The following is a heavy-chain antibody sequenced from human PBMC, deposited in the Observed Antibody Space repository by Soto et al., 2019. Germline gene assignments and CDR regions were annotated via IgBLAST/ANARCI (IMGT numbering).Heavy chain of an antibody. Sequence: SQTLSLTCAISGDSVSSNSAAWNWIRQSPSRGLEWLGRTYYRSKWYNDYAVSVKSRITINPGTSKNQFYLQLNSVTPEYTAVYDCAREISDWDYENGFDPWGQGTLVTVSS. CDR1: GDSVSSNSAA. CDR3: AREISDWDYENGFDP. CDR2: TYYRSKWYN. D-gene: IGHD3-16*01. J-gene: IGHJ5*02. V-gene: IGHV6-1*01.